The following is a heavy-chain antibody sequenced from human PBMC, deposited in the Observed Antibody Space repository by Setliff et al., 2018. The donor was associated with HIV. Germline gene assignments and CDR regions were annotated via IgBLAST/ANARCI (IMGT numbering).Heavy chain of an antibody. D-gene: IGHD6-6*01. V-gene: IGHV4-59*11. CDR2: IYYSGTT. CDR1: GAPIISHN. CDR3: AGEAWTSYRSSSGYYYYYMDV. J-gene: IGHJ6*03. Sequence: PSETLSLTCSVSGAPIISHNWSWIRQPPGKGLEWIGYIYYSGTTNYNPSLKSRVTISVDTSKNQFSLKLSSVTAADTAVYYCAGEAWTSYRSSSGYYYYYMDVWGKGTTVTVSS.